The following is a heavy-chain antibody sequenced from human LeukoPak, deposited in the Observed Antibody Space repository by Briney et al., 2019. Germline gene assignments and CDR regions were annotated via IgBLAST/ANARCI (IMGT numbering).Heavy chain of an antibody. CDR2: IYSTGSA. J-gene: IGHJ5*02. D-gene: IGHD2-21*02. Sequence: PSETLSLTCTVSGGSISNYYWSWIRQPPGKGLEWIAYIYSTGSAIYNPSLRSRVTISVDTSKNQFSLKLSSVTAADTAVYYCARERVWRYCGGDSCGWFDPWGQGTLVTVSS. V-gene: IGHV4-4*08. CDR1: GGSISNYY. CDR3: ARERVWRYCGGDSCGWFDP.